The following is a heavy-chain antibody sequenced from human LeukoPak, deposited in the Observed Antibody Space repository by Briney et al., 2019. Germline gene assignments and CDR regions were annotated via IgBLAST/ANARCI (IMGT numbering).Heavy chain of an antibody. V-gene: IGHV1-8*03. Sequence: ASVKVSCKASGYTFTGYYMLWVRQAPGQGLEWMGWMNPNSGNTGYAQKFQGRVTITRNTSISTAHMELSSLRSEDTAVYYCARVDSSGYYLFDYWGQGTLVTVSS. CDR3: ARVDSSGYYLFDY. J-gene: IGHJ4*02. CDR1: GYTFTGYY. CDR2: MNPNSGNT. D-gene: IGHD3-22*01.